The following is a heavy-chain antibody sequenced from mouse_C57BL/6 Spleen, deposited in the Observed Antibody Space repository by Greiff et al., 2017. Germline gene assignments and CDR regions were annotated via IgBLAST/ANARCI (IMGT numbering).Heavy chain of an antibody. Sequence: VQLQQSGPELVKPGASVKISCKASGYSFTGYYMNWVKQSPEKSLEWIGEINPSTGGTTYNQKFKAKATLTVDKSSSTAYMQLKSLTSEDSAVYYCARRWDRALGYWGQGTTLTVSS. V-gene: IGHV1-42*01. CDR3: ARRWDRALGY. CDR1: GYSFTGYY. D-gene: IGHD3-3*01. J-gene: IGHJ2*01. CDR2: INPSTGGT.